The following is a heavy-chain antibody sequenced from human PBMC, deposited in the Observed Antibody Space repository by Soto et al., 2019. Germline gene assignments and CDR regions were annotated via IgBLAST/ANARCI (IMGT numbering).Heavy chain of an antibody. CDR2: INPSGGST. CDR3: ARHHYDFWSGYYPHFLYYYYYYGMDV. Sequence: WASVKVSCKASGYTFTSYYMHWVRQAPGQGLEWMGIINPSGGSTSYAQKFQGRVTMTRDTSTSTVYMELSSLRSEDTAVYYCARHHYDFWSGYYPHFLYYYYYYGMDVWGQGTTVTVS. D-gene: IGHD3-3*01. CDR1: GYTFTSYY. V-gene: IGHV1-46*01. J-gene: IGHJ6*02.